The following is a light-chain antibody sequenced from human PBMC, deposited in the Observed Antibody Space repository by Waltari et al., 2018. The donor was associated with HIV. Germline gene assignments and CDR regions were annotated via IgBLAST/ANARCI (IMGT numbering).Light chain of an antibody. V-gene: IGKV1-39*01. CDR2: SGT. CDR1: QDIRTY. CDR3: QQSYSTPRT. J-gene: IGKJ2*01. Sequence: DIQMTQSPSSLSASVGDRVTITCRASQDIRTYLNWYQQKPGRAPTRLIYSGTSLQSGVPSMFSGSGSGTEFTLTISSVQPEVVATDYCQQSYSTPRTVGQGTKLEIK.